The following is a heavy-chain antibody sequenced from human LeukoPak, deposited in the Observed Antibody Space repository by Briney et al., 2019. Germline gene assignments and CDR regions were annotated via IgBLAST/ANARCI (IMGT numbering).Heavy chain of an antibody. J-gene: IGHJ4*02. D-gene: IGHD6-13*01. CDR1: GFTFSSYW. CDR2: INWNGGST. Sequence: GGSLRLSCAASGFTFSSYWMHWVRQAPGKGLEWVSGINWNGGSTGYVDSVKGRFTISRDNAKNSLYLQMNSLRAEDTALYYCARDLYSRSWYFVSPGGYWGQGTLVTVSS. V-gene: IGHV3-20*04. CDR3: ARDLYSRSWYFVSPGGY.